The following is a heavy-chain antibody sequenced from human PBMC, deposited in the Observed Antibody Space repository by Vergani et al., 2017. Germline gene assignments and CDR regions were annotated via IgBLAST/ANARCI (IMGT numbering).Heavy chain of an antibody. J-gene: IGHJ4*02. D-gene: IGHD5-18*01. Sequence: QVQLQESGPGLVKTTETLSLTCAVSGYFISSGYYCACIRQSPGQGLEWIGIIAQRGATYYKPSLKPRVTISVDTSKNPFFLKMSTVTAADTAVYYCARVRYDSGSSYGSEALNYVDYWGQGTLVTVSS. CDR1: GYFISSGYY. CDR2: IAQRGAT. V-gene: IGHV4-38-2*01. CDR3: ARVRYDSGSSYGSEALNYVDY.